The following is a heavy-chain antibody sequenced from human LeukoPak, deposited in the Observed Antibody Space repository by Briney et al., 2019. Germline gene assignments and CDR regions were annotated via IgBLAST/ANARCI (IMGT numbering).Heavy chain of an antibody. V-gene: IGHV3-30*02. D-gene: IGHD2-2*01. CDR1: GFTFSSYG. CDR2: IRYDGSNK. CDR3: AKYPDIVVVPAAIGFDY. Sequence: GGSLRLSCAASGFTFSSYGMHWVRQAPGKGLEWVAFIRYDGSNKYYADSVQGRFTISRDNSKNTLYLQMNSLRAEDTAVYYCAKYPDIVVVPAAIGFDYWGQGTLVTVSS. J-gene: IGHJ4*02.